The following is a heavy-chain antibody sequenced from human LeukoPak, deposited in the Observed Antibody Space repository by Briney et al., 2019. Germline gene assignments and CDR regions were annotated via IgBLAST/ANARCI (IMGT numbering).Heavy chain of an antibody. CDR1: GGSITSSRYY. CDR3: ARRDDSSGYHKIFDY. CDR2: IYYTGST. V-gene: IGHV4-39*01. D-gene: IGHD3-22*01. Sequence: PSETLSLTCTVSGGSITSSRYYWAWIRQPPGKGLEWIGSIYYTGSTYDNPSLKSRVTISIDTSKDQFYLKLSSLTAADTAVYFCARRDDSSGYHKIFDYWGPGTLVTVSS. J-gene: IGHJ4*02.